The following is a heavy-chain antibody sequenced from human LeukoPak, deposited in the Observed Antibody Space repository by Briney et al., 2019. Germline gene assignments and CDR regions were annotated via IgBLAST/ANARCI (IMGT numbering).Heavy chain of an antibody. D-gene: IGHD6-13*01. CDR2: IYHSGST. CDR1: GYSISSGYS. Sequence: SETLSLTCAVSGYSISSGYSWGWIRQPPGKGLEWIGSIYHSGSTYYNPSLKSRVTISVDTSKNQFSLKLSSVAAADTAVYYCARQGYSSSHFDYWGQGTLVTVSS. J-gene: IGHJ4*02. CDR3: ARQGYSSSHFDY. V-gene: IGHV4-38-2*01.